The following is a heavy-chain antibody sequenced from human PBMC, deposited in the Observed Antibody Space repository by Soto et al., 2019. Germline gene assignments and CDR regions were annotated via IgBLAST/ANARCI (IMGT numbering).Heavy chain of an antibody. CDR1: GFTFSSYW. CDR3: ARDVREYYDFWSGYYWFDP. D-gene: IGHD3-3*01. Sequence: GSLRLSCGASGFTFSSYWMSWVRQAPGKGLEWVANIKQDGSEKYYVDSVKGRFTISRDNAKNSLYLQMNSLRAEDTAVYYCARDVREYYDFWSGYYWFDPWGQGTLVTVSS. V-gene: IGHV3-7*01. CDR2: IKQDGSEK. J-gene: IGHJ5*02.